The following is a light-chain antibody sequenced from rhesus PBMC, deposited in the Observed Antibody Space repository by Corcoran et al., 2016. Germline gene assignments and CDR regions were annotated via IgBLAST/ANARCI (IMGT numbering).Light chain of an antibody. CDR1: ENVDKH. J-gene: IGKJ2*01. CDR3: QHGYGTPYS. V-gene: IGKV1-74*01. CDR2: KAS. Sequence: DIQMTQSPSALSASVGDRVTFTCRASENVDKHLNWYQQKSGEAPKLLIYKASPVYSGAPSRFSGSGSGTDYTFTISSLQPEDVATYYCQHGYGTPYSFGQGTKVDIK.